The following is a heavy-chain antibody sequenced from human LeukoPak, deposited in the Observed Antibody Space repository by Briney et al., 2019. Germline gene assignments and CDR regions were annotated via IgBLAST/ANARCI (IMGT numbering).Heavy chain of an antibody. D-gene: IGHD3-22*01. CDR1: GFTFSSDW. V-gene: IGHV3-7*01. Sequence: GGSLRLSCAASGFTFSSDWMSWVRQAPGKGLEWVANINEDGSEKHYVDSVKGRFTISRDNAKNTLHLQMNSLRAEDTAVYYCVRDWGYDSSGYWQKYFDSWGQGTLVTVSS. CDR3: VRDWGYDSSGYWQKYFDS. CDR2: INEDGSEK. J-gene: IGHJ4*02.